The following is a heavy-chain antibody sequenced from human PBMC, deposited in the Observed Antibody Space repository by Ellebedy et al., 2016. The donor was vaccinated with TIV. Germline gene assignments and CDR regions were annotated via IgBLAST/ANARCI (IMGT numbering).Heavy chain of an antibody. CDR1: GYNFATHS. Sequence: AAPVKVSCKASGYNFATHSISCVRLPPGQRLELWGGVIAYSSVTHLAQKLQGRVTITTDTSTNTAYMERRSLRCDDTAIDYCTTYATFIERGREDYWGQGTLVAVSS. V-gene: IGHV1-18*01. D-gene: IGHD1-1*01. J-gene: IGHJ4*02. CDR3: TTYATFIERGREDY. CDR2: VIAYSSVT.